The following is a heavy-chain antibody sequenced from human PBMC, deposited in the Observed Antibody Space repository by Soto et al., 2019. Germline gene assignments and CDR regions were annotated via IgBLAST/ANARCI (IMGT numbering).Heavy chain of an antibody. CDR2: ISYDGSNK. D-gene: IGHD6-6*01. J-gene: IGHJ4*02. Sequence: QVQLVESGGGVVQPGRSLRLSCAASGFTFSSYAMHWVRQAPGKGLEWVAVISYDGSNKYYADSVKGRFTISRDNSKNTLYLQMNSLRAEDPAVYYCARGPHDRPFDYWGQGTLVTVSS. CDR3: ARGPHDRPFDY. CDR1: GFTFSSYA. V-gene: IGHV3-30-3*01.